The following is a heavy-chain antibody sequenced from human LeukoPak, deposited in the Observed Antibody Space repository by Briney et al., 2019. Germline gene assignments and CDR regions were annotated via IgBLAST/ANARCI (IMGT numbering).Heavy chain of an antibody. CDR2: INSDGSST. D-gene: IGHD1-1*01. J-gene: IGHJ4*02. V-gene: IGHV3-74*01. CDR3: ARSAAGTYY. CDR1: GFTFSSYW. Sequence: QPGGSLRLSCAASGFTFSSYWMFWVRQTPGKGLVWVSRINSDGSSTSYADSVKGRFTISRDNAKNSLYLQMNSLRAEDTAVYYCARSAAGTYYWGQGTLVTVSS.